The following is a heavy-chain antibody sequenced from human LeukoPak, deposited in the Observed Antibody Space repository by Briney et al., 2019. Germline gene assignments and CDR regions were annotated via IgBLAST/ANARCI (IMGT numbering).Heavy chain of an antibody. J-gene: IGHJ3*02. CDR2: ISSSSSYI. CDR3: ARGSYYYGSESRSYAFDI. CDR1: GLTFSSYS. D-gene: IGHD3-10*01. V-gene: IGHV3-21*01. Sequence: PGGSLRLSCAASGLTFSSYSMNWVRQSPGKGLEWVSSISSSSSYIYYADSVRGRFTISRDNAKNSLYLQMNSLRAEDTAVYYCARGSYYYGSESRSYAFDIWGQGTMVTVSS.